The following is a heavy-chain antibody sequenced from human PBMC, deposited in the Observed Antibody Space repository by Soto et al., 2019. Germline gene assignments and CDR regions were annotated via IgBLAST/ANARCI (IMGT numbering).Heavy chain of an antibody. Sequence: TLSLTCSVSAVPKTYAGYSWSGIRPSPEKGLEWLAYIGHLETTYHNPSLQSRLSWSIDRTRNQFSLSRSSMTAADEAVYYCARGGGYDSFDFWGQGIQVTVSS. CDR1: AVPKTYAGYS. CDR2: IGHLETT. D-gene: IGHD2-15*01. V-gene: IGHV4-30-2*06. J-gene: IGHJ4*02. CDR3: ARGGGYDSFDF.